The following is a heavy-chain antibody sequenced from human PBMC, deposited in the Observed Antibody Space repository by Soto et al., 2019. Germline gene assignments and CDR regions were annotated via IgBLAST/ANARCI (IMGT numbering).Heavy chain of an antibody. CDR2: ISYDGSNK. J-gene: IGHJ3*02. V-gene: IGHV3-30-3*01. D-gene: IGHD6-19*01. CDR3: ARDPITAVAGNDAFDI. CDR1: GFTFSSYA. Sequence: PGGSLRLSCAASGFTFSSYAMHWVSQAPGKGLEWVAVISYDGSNKYYADSVKGRFTISRDNSKNTLYLQMNSLRAEDTAVYYCARDPITAVAGNDAFDIWGQGTMVTVSS.